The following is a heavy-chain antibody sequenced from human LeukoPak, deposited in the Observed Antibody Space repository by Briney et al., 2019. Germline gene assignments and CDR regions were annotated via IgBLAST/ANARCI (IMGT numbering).Heavy chain of an antibody. V-gene: IGHV3-30*18. D-gene: IGHD4-17*01. CDR1: GFTFSSYG. J-gene: IGHJ4*02. CDR3: ANLYGDSGLDY. Sequence: PGGSLRLSCAASGFTFSSYGMHWVRRPPGKGLEWVAVISYDGINKYHADSVKGRFTISRDNSKNTLYLQMNSLGAEDTALYYCANLYGDSGLDYWGQGTLVTVSS. CDR2: ISYDGINK.